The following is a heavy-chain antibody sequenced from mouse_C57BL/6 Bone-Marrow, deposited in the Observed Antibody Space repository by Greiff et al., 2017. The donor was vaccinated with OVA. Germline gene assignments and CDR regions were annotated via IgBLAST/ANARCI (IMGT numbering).Heavy chain of an antibody. CDR1: GYTFTDYY. J-gene: IGHJ3*01. D-gene: IGHD1-1*01. CDR2: INPYNGGT. Sequence: EVQLQQSGPVLVKPGASVKMSCKASGYTFTDYYMNWVKQSHGKSLEWIGVINPYNGGTSYNQKFKGKATLTVDTSSSTASMELNSLTSAYSAVYYCARWDFLLLRLYWGQGTLVTVSA. V-gene: IGHV1-19*01. CDR3: ARWDFLLLRLY.